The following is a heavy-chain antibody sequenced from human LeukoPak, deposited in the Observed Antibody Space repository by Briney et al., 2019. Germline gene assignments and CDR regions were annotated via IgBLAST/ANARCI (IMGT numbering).Heavy chain of an antibody. Sequence: GASVKVSCKASGGTFSSYAISWVRQAPGQGLEWMGGIIPIFGTANYAQKFQGRVTITADESTSTAYMELSSLRSEDTAVYYCACVVVPAALRYYYYYYMDVWGKGTTVTVSS. D-gene: IGHD2-2*01. J-gene: IGHJ6*03. CDR3: ACVVVPAALRYYYYYYMDV. CDR1: GGTFSSYA. V-gene: IGHV1-69*13. CDR2: IIPIFGTA.